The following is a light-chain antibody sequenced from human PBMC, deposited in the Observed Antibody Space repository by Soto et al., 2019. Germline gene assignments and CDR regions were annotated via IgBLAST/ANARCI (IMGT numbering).Light chain of an antibody. Sequence: QSVLAQPASVSGSPGQSITISCTGTSSDVGGYNYVSWYQQHPGKAPKLMIYEVSNRPSGVSNRFSGSKSGNTASLTISGLQDEDEADYYLSSYTSSSTTYVFGNGTKVTV. CDR2: EVS. CDR3: SSYTSSSTTYV. J-gene: IGLJ1*01. V-gene: IGLV2-14*01. CDR1: SSDVGGYNY.